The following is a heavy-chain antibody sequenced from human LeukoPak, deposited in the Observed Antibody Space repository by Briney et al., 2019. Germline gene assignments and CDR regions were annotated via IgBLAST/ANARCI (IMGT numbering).Heavy chain of an antibody. V-gene: IGHV4-34*01. CDR3: AGMSYYDFWSGYRGYYYYYMDV. D-gene: IGHD3-3*01. J-gene: IGHJ6*03. CDR1: GGSFSGYY. Sequence: PSETLSLTCAVYGGSFSGYYWSWIRQPPGKGLEWIGEINHSGSTNYNPSLKSRVTISVDTSKNQFSLKLSSVTAADTAVYYCAGMSYYDFWSGYRGYYYYYMDVWGQGTTVTVSS. CDR2: INHSGST.